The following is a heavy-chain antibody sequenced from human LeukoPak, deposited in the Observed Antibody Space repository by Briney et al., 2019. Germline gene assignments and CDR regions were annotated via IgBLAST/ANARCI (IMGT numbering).Heavy chain of an antibody. V-gene: IGHV4-31*03. J-gene: IGHJ3*02. CDR3: ARGYCSSTSCKFDAFDI. D-gene: IGHD2-2*01. Sequence: PSETLSLTCTVSGGSISSGGYYWSWIRQHPGKGLEWIGYIYYSGSTYYNPSLKSRVTISVDTSKNQFSLKLSSVTAADTAVYYCARGYCSSTSCKFDAFDIWGQGTMVTVSS. CDR1: GGSISSGGYY. CDR2: IYYSGST.